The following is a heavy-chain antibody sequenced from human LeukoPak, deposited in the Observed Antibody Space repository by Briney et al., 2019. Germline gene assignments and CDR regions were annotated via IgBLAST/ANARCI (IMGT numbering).Heavy chain of an antibody. CDR3: AAGTAADF. Sequence: TGGSLRLSCAASGFNFSSYGMYWVRQAPGKGLEWVAVIPHDGSNKYYADSVKGRFTISRDNSKNTLYLQMNSLRAEDTAVYYCAAGTAADFWGQGTLVTVSS. D-gene: IGHD6-13*01. J-gene: IGHJ4*02. CDR1: GFNFSSYG. V-gene: IGHV3-30*03. CDR2: IPHDGSNK.